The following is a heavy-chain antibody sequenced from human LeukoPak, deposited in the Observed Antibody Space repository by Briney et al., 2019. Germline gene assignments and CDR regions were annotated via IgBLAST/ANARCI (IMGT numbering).Heavy chain of an antibody. CDR2: INHSGST. V-gene: IGHV4-39*01. CDR3: ARRDFDSKLDY. Sequence: SETLSLTCTVSGGSISSGSYYWSWIRQPPGKGLEWIGEINHSGSTYYNPSLKSRVTISVDTSKNQFSLKLSSVTAADTAVYYCARRDFDSKLDYWGQGTLVTVSS. J-gene: IGHJ4*02. CDR1: GGSISSGSYY. D-gene: IGHD3-9*01.